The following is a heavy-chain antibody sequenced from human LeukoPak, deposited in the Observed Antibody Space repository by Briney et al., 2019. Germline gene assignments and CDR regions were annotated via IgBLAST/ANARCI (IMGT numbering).Heavy chain of an antibody. D-gene: IGHD3-9*01. V-gene: IGHV3-53*01. CDR3: ARAPLLYFVGCYFDY. J-gene: IGHJ4*02. CDR1: GFTVSSKY. Sequence: GGSLRLSCAASGFTVSSKYMTWVRQAPGKGLEWVSLIYSAGSTYYADSVKGRFTISRDNSKNTLYLQMNSLRVEDTAVYYCARAPLLYFVGCYFDYWGQGTLVTVSS. CDR2: IYSAGST.